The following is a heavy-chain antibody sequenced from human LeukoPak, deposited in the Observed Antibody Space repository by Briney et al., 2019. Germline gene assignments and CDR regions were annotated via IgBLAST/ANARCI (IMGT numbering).Heavy chain of an antibody. Sequence: GGSLRLSCAASGFTFSSYAMSWVRQAPGKGLEWVSSISSSSSYIYYADSVKGRFTISRDNAKNSLYLQMNSLRAEDTAVYYCARDLGGYCSSTSCYTEDYYYYGMDVWGQETTVTVSS. CDR2: ISSSSSYI. CDR1: GFTFSSYA. J-gene: IGHJ6*02. V-gene: IGHV3-21*01. D-gene: IGHD2-2*02. CDR3: ARDLGGYCSSTSCYTEDYYYYGMDV.